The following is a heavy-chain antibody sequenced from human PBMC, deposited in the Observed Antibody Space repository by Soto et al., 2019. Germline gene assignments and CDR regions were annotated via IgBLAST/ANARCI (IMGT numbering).Heavy chain of an antibody. CDR1: GGSISSGGYY. CDR2: IYNSGST. V-gene: IGHV4-31*03. CDR3: ARDPAP. J-gene: IGHJ5*02. Sequence: QVQLQESGPGLVKPSQTLSLTCTVSGGSISSGGYYWSWIRQHPGKGLEWIGYIYNSGSTYYNPCLTGRVTISADTAKNQFSLKLSCVTAADTAVYYCARDPAPWGQGTLVTVSS.